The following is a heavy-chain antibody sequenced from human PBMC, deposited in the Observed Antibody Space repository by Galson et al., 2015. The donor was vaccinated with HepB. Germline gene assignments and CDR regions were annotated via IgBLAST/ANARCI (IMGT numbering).Heavy chain of an antibody. CDR2: INPDSGGT. V-gene: IGHV1-2*05. Sequence: SVKVSCKASGYTFIGYYIHWVRLASGQGLEWMGRINPDSGGTDYAQKFQGRVTMTRDTSTSTAYMELSSLRSDDTVVYYCARAYSSGYYYGAFDVWGQGTMVTVS. CDR1: GYTFIGYY. J-gene: IGHJ3*01. D-gene: IGHD3-22*01. CDR3: ARAYSSGYYYGAFDV.